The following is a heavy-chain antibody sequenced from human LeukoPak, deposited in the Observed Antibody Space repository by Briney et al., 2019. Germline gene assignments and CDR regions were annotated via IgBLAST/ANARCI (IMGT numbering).Heavy chain of an antibody. CDR3: AGGSGSYSEYYFDY. Sequence: PSETLSLTCTVSGGSISSSSYYWGWIRLPPGKGLEWIGSIYYSGSTYYNPSLKSRVTISVDTSKNQFSLKLSSVTAADTAVYYCAGGSGSYSEYYFDYWGQGTLVTVSS. CDR2: IYYSGST. D-gene: IGHD3-10*01. J-gene: IGHJ4*02. CDR1: GGSISSSSYY. V-gene: IGHV4-39*01.